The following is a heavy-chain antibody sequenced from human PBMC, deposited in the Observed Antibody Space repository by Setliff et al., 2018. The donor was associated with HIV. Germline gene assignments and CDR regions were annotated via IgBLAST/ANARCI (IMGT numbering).Heavy chain of an antibody. D-gene: IGHD1-26*01. J-gene: IGHJ4*02. Sequence: GGSLRLSCAASGFTFSSYSMNWVRQAPGKGLEWVSFISGNSGAVTYADSVKGRFTISRDNAKNSLYLQMNSLRAEDTAVYYCARDRGGSYTPLDYWGQGTLVTVSS. CDR2: ISGNSGAV. CDR1: GFTFSSYS. CDR3: ARDRGGSYTPLDY. V-gene: IGHV3-48*01.